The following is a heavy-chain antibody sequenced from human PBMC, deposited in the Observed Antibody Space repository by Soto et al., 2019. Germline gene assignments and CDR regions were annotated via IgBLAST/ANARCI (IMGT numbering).Heavy chain of an antibody. Sequence: EVHLLESGGVLVQPGESLRLSCETSGFTFSNCVMTWVRQAPGKGLEWVSVITKTGDTDYADSVKGRFTISRDNPKNTVYLQMNSLRAEDTAVYYCAKGLLNGRWYAADWGQGTLVTVSS. CDR2: ITKTGDT. CDR1: GFTFSNCV. CDR3: AKGLLNGRWYAAD. J-gene: IGHJ4*02. D-gene: IGHD6-13*01. V-gene: IGHV3-23*01.